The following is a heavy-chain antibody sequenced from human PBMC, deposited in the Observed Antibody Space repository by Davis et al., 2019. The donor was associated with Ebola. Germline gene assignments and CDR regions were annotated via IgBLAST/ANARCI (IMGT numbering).Heavy chain of an antibody. Sequence: AASVQVSCKASGYTFTSYGISWVRQAPGQGLEWMGWISAYNGNTNYAQKLQGRVTITADESTSTAYMELSSLRSEDTAVYYCARDRVAARLFDYGMDVWGQGTTVTVSS. J-gene: IGHJ6*02. V-gene: IGHV1-18*01. CDR3: ARDRVAARLFDYGMDV. CDR1: GYTFTSYG. CDR2: ISAYNGNT. D-gene: IGHD6-6*01.